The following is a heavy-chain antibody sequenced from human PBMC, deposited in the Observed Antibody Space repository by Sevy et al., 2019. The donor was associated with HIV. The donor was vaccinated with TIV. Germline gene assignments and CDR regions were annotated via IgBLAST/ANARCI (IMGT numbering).Heavy chain of an antibody. V-gene: IGHV3-23*01. CDR3: AREGDQQPFDY. CDR2: TSGRGGMT. CDR1: GFTFSDYY. J-gene: IGHJ4*02. Sequence: GGSLRLSCAASGFTFSDYYMSWIRQAPGKGLEWVSATSGRGGMTYYADSVKGRFTISRDNSKNTLYLQMNSLRAEDTAVYYCAREGDQQPFDYWGQGTLVTVSS. D-gene: IGHD6-13*01.